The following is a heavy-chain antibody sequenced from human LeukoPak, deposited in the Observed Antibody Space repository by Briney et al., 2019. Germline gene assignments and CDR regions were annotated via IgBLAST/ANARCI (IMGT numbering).Heavy chain of an antibody. J-gene: IGHJ4*02. Sequence: GESLKISCKGSGYRFTNYWIGWVRQMPGQGLELMGSIYPGDSATRYSPSFQGKVTISADKSITTTYLHWSSLKASDTAIYYCARQGVYYSDSSAFYYWGQGTLVTVSS. D-gene: IGHD3-22*01. CDR3: ARQGVYYSDSSAFYY. V-gene: IGHV5-51*01. CDR1: GYRFTNYW. CDR2: IYPGDSAT.